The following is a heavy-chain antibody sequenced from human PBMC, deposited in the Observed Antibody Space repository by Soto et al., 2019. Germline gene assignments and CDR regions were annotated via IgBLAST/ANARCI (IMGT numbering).Heavy chain of an antibody. J-gene: IGHJ5*01. CDR1: GFTFSSYG. Sequence: GGSLRLSCAASGFTFSSYGMHWVRQAPGKGLEWVAVIWYDGSNKYYADSVKGRFTISRDNSKNTLYLQMNSPRVEDSAMYHCMANHGRSWGPGTLVSVSS. V-gene: IGHV3-33*01. CDR2: IWYDGSNK. CDR3: MANHGRS.